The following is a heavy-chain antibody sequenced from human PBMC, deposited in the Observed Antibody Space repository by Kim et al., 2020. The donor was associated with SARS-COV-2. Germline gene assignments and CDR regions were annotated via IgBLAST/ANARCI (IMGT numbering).Heavy chain of an antibody. D-gene: IGHD2-2*01. Sequence: SETLSLTCTVSGGSISSYYWSWIRQPPGKGLEWIGYIYYSGSTNYNPSLKSRVTISVDTSKNQFSLKLSSVTAADTAVYYCARSLGYCSSTSCSYSYYYYGMDVWGQGTTVTVSS. CDR2: IYYSGST. J-gene: IGHJ6*02. V-gene: IGHV4-59*01. CDR1: GGSISSYY. CDR3: ARSLGYCSSTSCSYSYYYYGMDV.